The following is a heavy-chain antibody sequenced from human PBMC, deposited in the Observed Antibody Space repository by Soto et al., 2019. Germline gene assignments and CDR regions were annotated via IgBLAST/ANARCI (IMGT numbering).Heavy chain of an antibody. CDR3: AQVGGSYPKGAFDY. Sequence: EVQLLESGGGLVQPGGSLKLSCEASGFTFSSYAMPWVRRAPGKGLEWVPVISSGGDSTYYADSVKGRFTISRDNSKNTLYLQMNGLRADDTAVYYCAQVGGSYPKGAFDYWGQGTVLTVSP. D-gene: IGHD1-26*01. CDR2: ISSGGDST. CDR1: GFTFSSYA. J-gene: IGHJ4*02. V-gene: IGHV3-23*01.